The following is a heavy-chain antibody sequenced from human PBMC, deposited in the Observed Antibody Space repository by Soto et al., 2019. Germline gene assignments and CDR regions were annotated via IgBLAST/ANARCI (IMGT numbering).Heavy chain of an antibody. V-gene: IGHV3-21*01. D-gene: IGHD3-16*02. CDR2: ISSSSSYI. J-gene: IGHJ5*02. CDR1: GFTFSSYS. Sequence: GGSLRLSCAASGFTFSSYSMNWVRQAPGKGLEWVSSISSSSSYIYYADSVKGRFTISRDNAKNSLYLQMNSLRAEDTAVYYCARGSVDYDYFWGSYRPFDPWGQGTLVTVSS. CDR3: ARGSVDYDYFWGSYRPFDP.